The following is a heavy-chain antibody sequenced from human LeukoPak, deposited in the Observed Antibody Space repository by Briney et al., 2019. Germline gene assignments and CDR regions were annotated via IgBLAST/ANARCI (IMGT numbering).Heavy chain of an antibody. V-gene: IGHV3-43D*03. CDR3: AELGITMIGGV. Sequence: GGSLRLSCAASGFTFDDYAMHWVRQIPGKGLEWVSLISWDGDSTYYADSMKGRFTISRDNAKNSLYLQMNSLRAEDTAVYYCAELGITMIGGVWGKGTTVTISS. CDR2: ISWDGDST. D-gene: IGHD3-10*02. CDR1: GFTFDDYA. J-gene: IGHJ6*04.